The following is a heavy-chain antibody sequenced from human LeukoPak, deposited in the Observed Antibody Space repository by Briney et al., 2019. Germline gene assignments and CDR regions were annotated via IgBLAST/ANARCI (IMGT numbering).Heavy chain of an antibody. Sequence: WASVKVSCKASGYTFTSYDINWVRQATGQGLEWMGWMNPNSGNTGYAQKFQGRVTITRNTSISTAYMELSSLRSEDTAVYYCARGGPVSSWYGYYYYYYMDVWGKGTTVTVSS. J-gene: IGHJ6*03. CDR2: MNPNSGNT. CDR1: GYTFTSYD. CDR3: ARGGPVSSWYGYYYYYYMDV. V-gene: IGHV1-8*03. D-gene: IGHD6-13*01.